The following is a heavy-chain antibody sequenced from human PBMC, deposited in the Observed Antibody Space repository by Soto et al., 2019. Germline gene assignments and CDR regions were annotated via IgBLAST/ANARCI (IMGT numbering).Heavy chain of an antibody. CDR1: GYTFANYD. CDR3: ARSYFDSWTEYSNPVKY. CDR2: ISTKSGNT. D-gene: IGHD3-3*01. Sequence: QVQLVQSAAEVKKPGASVKVSCKASGYTFANYDISWVRQAPGQGLEWMGWISTKSGNTEYAQKVQGRVTLTADSSTTTVQMELRSLRSDDTAVYYCARSYFDSWTEYSNPVKYWGQGTLVAVSS. V-gene: IGHV1-18*04. J-gene: IGHJ4*02.